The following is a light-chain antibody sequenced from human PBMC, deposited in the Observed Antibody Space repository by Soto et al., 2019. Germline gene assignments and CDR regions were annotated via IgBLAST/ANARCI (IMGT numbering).Light chain of an antibody. CDR3: SSYGGSNNLV. Sequence: QSALTQPPSASGSPGQSVTISCTGTSSDVGGYNSVSWYQQHPGKAPKLMIYEVNKRPSGVPDRFSGSKSGNTASLTVSGLQVEDVADYYCSSYGGSNNLVFGGGTKLTVL. J-gene: IGLJ2*01. V-gene: IGLV2-8*01. CDR1: SSDVGGYNS. CDR2: EVN.